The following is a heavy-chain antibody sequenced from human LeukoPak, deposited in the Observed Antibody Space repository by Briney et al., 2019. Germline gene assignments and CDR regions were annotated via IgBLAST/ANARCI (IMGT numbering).Heavy chain of an antibody. V-gene: IGHV1-8*01. J-gene: IGHJ3*02. CDR1: GYTFTSYD. D-gene: IGHD3-22*01. CDR2: MNPNSGNT. Sequence: VASVKVSCKASGYTFTSYDINWVRQATGQGLEWMGWMNPNSGNTGYAQKSQGRVTMTRNTSISTAYMELSSLRSEDTAVYYCAKTYYYDSSGYSRDAFDIWGQGTMVTVSS. CDR3: AKTYYYDSSGYSRDAFDI.